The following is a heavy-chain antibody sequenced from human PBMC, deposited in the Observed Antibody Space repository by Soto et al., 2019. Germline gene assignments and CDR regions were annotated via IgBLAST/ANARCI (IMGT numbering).Heavy chain of an antibody. CDR2: IIPIVDTA. D-gene: IGHD2-15*01. Sequence: QVQLVQSGAEVKKPGSSVRVSCKASGGTFTSNSFSWVRQAPGQGLEWMGRIIPIVDTATYAQKFQDRVTITADRSTSTAYLELRSLRSDDTAVYYCARGYCSGGRCYGYYGMDVWGQGTTVTVSS. V-gene: IGHV1-69*08. J-gene: IGHJ6*02. CDR3: ARGYCSGGRCYGYYGMDV. CDR1: GGTFTSNS.